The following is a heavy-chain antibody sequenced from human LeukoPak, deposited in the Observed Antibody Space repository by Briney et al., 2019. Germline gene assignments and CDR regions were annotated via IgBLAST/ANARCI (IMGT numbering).Heavy chain of an antibody. D-gene: IGHD6-13*01. CDR3: ARVYSSSWQVGLFDY. CDR2: IYYSGST. J-gene: IGHJ4*02. CDR1: GGSISSYY. Sequence: SETLSLTCTVSGGSISSYYWSWIRQPPGKGLEWIGYIYYSGSTNYNPPLKSRVTISVDTSKNQFSLKLSSVTAADTAVYYCARVYSSSWQVGLFDYWGQGTLVTVSS. V-gene: IGHV4-59*01.